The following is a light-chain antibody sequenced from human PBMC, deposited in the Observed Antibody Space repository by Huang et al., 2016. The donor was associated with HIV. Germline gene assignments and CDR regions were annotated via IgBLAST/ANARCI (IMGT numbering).Light chain of an antibody. CDR1: QSISRH. CDR2: GAS. CDR3: QQSGT. V-gene: IGKV1-39*01. Sequence: EIQMTQSPSSLSASVGDRVTLTCRARQSISRHLSWYQQKPGKAPKVLIYGASSLKSGVPSSFSGSGSGTDFTLTINGLQPEDFATYYCQQSGTFGQGTKVEIK. J-gene: IGKJ1*01.